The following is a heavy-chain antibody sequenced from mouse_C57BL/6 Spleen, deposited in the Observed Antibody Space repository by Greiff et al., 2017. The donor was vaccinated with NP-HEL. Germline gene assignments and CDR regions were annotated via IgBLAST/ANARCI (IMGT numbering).Heavy chain of an antibody. J-gene: IGHJ1*03. V-gene: IGHV5-4*01. D-gene: IGHD1-1*01. CDR2: ISDGGSYT. CDR1: GFTFSSYA. CDR3: ARERGSSFWYFDV. Sequence: EVQVVESGGGLVKPGGSLKLSCAASGFTFSSYAMSWVRQTPEKRLEWVATISDGGSYTYYPDNVKGRFTISRDNAKNNLYLQMSHLKSEDTAMYYCARERGSSFWYFDVWGTGTTVTVSS.